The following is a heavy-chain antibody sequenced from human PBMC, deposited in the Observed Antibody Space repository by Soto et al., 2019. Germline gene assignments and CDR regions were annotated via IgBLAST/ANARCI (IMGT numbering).Heavy chain of an antibody. CDR2: ISSSSSTI. CDR3: ARDLPVPGVPQGYYYYGMDV. CDR1: GFTFSSYS. J-gene: IGHJ6*02. Sequence: PGGSLRLSCAASGFTFSSYSMNWVRQAPGKGLEWVSYISSSSSTIYYADSVKGRFTISRDNAKNSLYLQMNSLRDEDTAVYYCARDLPVPGVPQGYYYYGMDVWGQGTTVTVSS. D-gene: IGHD3-10*01. V-gene: IGHV3-48*02.